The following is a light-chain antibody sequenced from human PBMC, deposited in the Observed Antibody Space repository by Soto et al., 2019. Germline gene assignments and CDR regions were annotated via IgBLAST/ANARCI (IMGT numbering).Light chain of an antibody. V-gene: IGKV1-5*03. J-gene: IGKJ1*01. CDR1: QSISSW. CDR2: KAS. Sequence: DIQMPQSPSTLSASVGDRVTITCRASQSISSWLAWYQQKPGKAPKLLIYKASSLESGVPSRFSGSGSGTELTLTISSLQPDDFATYYCQQYNSYPWTFGQGTKVEIK. CDR3: QQYNSYPWT.